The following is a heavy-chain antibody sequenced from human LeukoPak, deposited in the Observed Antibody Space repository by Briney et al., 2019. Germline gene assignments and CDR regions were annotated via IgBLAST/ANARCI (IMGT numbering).Heavy chain of an antibody. Sequence: ASVKVSCKASGYTFTSYDINWVRQATGQGLEWMGWMNPNSGNTGYAQKFQGRVTITRNTSISTAYMELSSLRSEDTAVYYCARAGRSSGYSLGYWGQGTLVTVSS. CDR3: ARAGRSSGYSLGY. CDR1: GYTFTSYD. D-gene: IGHD3-22*01. V-gene: IGHV1-8*03. J-gene: IGHJ4*02. CDR2: MNPNSGNT.